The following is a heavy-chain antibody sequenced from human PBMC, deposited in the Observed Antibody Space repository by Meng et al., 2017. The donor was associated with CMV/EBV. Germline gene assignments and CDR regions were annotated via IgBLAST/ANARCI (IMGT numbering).Heavy chain of an antibody. CDR2: IYHSGST. D-gene: IGHD3-22*01. CDR3: ARADSSGYDFDY. Sequence: SCGVSGGSISSSNWWSWVRQPPGKGLEWIGEIYHSGSTNYNPSLKSPVTISVDKSKNQFSLKLSSVTAADTAVYYCARADSSGYDFDYWGQGTLVTVSS. J-gene: IGHJ4*02. CDR1: GGSISSSNW. V-gene: IGHV4-4*02.